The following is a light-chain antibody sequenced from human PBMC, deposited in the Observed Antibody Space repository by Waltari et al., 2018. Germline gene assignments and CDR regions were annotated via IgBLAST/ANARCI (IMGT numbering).Light chain of an antibody. Sequence: QLVLTQSPSASASLGASVKLTCTLSSGHSSYAIAWHQQQPEKGPRYLMKLNSDGSHSKGDGIPDPFSGASSGAERYLTISSLQSEDEADYYCQTWGTGIHVVFGGGTKLTVL. V-gene: IGLV4-69*01. CDR1: SGHSSYA. J-gene: IGLJ2*01. CDR2: LNSDGSH. CDR3: QTWGTGIHVV.